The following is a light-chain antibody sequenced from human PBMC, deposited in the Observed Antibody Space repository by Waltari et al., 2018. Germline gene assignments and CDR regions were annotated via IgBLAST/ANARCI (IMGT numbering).Light chain of an antibody. Sequence: SALTPPASLSGSPGQSITISCTGVSGYFKLYNYVYWYQHQPGKAPRLIIYEVTKRPSGISYRFSGSKSDNTASLTISGLQAEDEADYYCSSYTTALTWVFGGGTKLTVL. V-gene: IGLV2-14*01. CDR3: SSYTTALTWV. CDR1: SGYFKLYNY. J-gene: IGLJ3*02. CDR2: EVT.